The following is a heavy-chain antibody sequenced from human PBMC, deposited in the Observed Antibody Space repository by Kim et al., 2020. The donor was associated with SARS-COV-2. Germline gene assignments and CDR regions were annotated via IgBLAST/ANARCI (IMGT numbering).Heavy chain of an antibody. Sequence: GGSLRLSCAASGFSFGSFWMAWVRQAPGKGLEWLANINEDGSGIEYVDSVKGRFTVSRDNAKNSLHLQMNSLRVDYTAFYYCAKWRGPQSIFDYWGQGSLVTVSS. CDR1: GFSFGSFW. CDR2: INEDGSGI. D-gene: IGHD2-8*01. CDR3: AKWRGPQSIFDY. V-gene: IGHV3-7*01. J-gene: IGHJ4*02.